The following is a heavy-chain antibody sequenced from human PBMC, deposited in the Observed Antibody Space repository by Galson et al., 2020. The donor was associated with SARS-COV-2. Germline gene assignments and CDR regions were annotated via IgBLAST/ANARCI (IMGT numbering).Heavy chain of an antibody. D-gene: IGHD4-17*01. CDR2: IYHSGST. V-gene: IGHV4-38-2*02. CDR1: GYSISSGYY. Sequence: SQTLSLTCAVSGYSISSGYYWGWIRQPPGKGLEWIGSIYHSGSTYYNPSLKSRVTISVDTSKNQFSLKLSSVTAADTAVYYCAKEYHYGDYVPLNWFDPWGQGTLVTVSS. CDR3: AKEYHYGDYVPLNWFDP. J-gene: IGHJ5*02.